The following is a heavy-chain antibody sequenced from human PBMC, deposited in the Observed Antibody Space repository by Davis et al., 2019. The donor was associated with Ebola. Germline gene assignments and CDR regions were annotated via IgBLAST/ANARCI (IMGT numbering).Heavy chain of an antibody. Sequence: GESLKISCKGSGYSFTSYWIGWVRQMPGKGLEWMGIIYPGDSDTRYSPSFQGQVTISADKSISTAYLQWSSLKASDTAMYYCARRVRYYSSGAGWFDPWGQGTLVTVSS. D-gene: IGHD3-10*01. CDR3: ARRVRYYSSGAGWFDP. V-gene: IGHV5-51*01. J-gene: IGHJ5*02. CDR2: IYPGDSDT. CDR1: GYSFTSYW.